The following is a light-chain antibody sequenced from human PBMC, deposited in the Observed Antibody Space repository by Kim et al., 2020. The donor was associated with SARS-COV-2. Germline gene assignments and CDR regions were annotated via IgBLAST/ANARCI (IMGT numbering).Light chain of an antibody. CDR3: QVCDSSSDHPYWV. Sequence: SYELTQPPSVSVAPGKTARITCGGNNIGSKSVHWYQQKPGQAPVLVIYYDSDRPSGIPERFSGSNSGNTATLTISRVEAGDEADYYCQVCDSSSDHPYWVFGGGTQLTVL. J-gene: IGLJ3*02. V-gene: IGLV3-21*04. CDR1: NIGSKS. CDR2: YDS.